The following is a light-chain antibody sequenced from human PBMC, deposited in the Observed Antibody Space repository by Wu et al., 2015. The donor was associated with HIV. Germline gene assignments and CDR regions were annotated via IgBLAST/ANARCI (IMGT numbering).Light chain of an antibody. CDR3: QQYNNWPPGS. CDR2: KAS. CDR1: QNIFNW. V-gene: IGKV1-5*03. Sequence: DIQMTQSPSTLSASVGDRVTITCRASQNIFNWLAWYQQKPGKVPSLVIYKASTLETGVPSRFSGSGSGTEFTLTISSLQSEDFAVYYCQQYNNWPPGSFGQGTKLEIK. J-gene: IGKJ2*04.